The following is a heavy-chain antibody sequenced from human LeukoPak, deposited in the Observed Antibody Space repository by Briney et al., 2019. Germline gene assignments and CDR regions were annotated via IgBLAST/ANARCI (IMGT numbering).Heavy chain of an antibody. J-gene: IGHJ6*03. D-gene: IGHD3-3*01. CDR2: ISSSSSYI. CDR1: GFTFSSYS. Sequence: GGSLRLSCAASGFTFSSYSMNWVRQAPGKGLEWVSSISSSSSYIYYADSVKGRFTVSRDDAKNSLFLQMDSLRAEDTAVYYCAGRSSGYEGYYYYMDVWGKGTTVTVSS. V-gene: IGHV3-21*01. CDR3: AGRSSGYEGYYYYMDV.